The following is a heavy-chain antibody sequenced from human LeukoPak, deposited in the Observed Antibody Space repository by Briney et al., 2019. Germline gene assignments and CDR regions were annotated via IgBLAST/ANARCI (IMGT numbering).Heavy chain of an antibody. Sequence: PGGSLRLSCVASGFIFGDYWMRWVRQVPRKGLEWVANIKQGGGEIYYVDSVKGRFTISRDNAKNSLYLQMNSLRAEDTAVYYCARDKGDYDTSGSLFVFGGQGTLVTVSS. CDR1: GFIFGDYW. CDR2: IKQGGGEI. J-gene: IGHJ4*02. D-gene: IGHD3-22*01. CDR3: ARDKGDYDTSGSLFVF. V-gene: IGHV3-7*03.